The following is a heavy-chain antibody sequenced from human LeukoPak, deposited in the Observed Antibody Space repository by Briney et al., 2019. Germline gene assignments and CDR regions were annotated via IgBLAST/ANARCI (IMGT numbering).Heavy chain of an antibody. Sequence: GGSLRLSCAASGFTFSSYVMSWVRQAPGKGLEWVSAISGPGGGTYYADSVKGRFTISRDNSKNSLYLQMNSLRAEDTAVYYCARDNIPGDYYYYGMDVWGQGTTVTVSS. CDR2: ISGPGGGT. V-gene: IGHV3-23*01. CDR1: GFTFSSYV. CDR3: ARDNIPGDYYYYGMDV. D-gene: IGHD2-21*01. J-gene: IGHJ6*02.